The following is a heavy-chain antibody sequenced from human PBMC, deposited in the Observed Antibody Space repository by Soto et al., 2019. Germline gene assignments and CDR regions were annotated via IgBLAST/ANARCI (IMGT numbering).Heavy chain of an antibody. CDR1: GFTFSSYA. J-gene: IGHJ4*02. CDR2: ISYDGSNK. CDR3: ARVQLTRYGGNSGSDY. V-gene: IGHV3-30-3*01. D-gene: IGHD2-21*02. Sequence: GGSLRLSCAASGFTFSSYAMHWVRQAPGKGLEWVAVISYDGSNKYYADSVKGRFTISRDNAKNSLYLQMNSLRDEDTAVYYCARVQLTRYGGNSGSDYWGQGTLVTVSS.